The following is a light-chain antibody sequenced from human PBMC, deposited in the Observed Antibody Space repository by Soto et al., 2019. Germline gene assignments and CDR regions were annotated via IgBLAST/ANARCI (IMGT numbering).Light chain of an antibody. CDR2: NND. V-gene: IGLV1-44*01. CDR3: SAWDDSLNGPV. Sequence: QSVLTQPPSASGTPGQRVIISCSGSRSNIGSNTVTWYQQLPGTAPKLLIYNNDQRPSGVPDRFSGSTSGTSASLAISGLQADDETDYYCSAWDDSLNGPVFGGGTKLTVL. CDR1: RSNIGSNT. J-gene: IGLJ2*01.